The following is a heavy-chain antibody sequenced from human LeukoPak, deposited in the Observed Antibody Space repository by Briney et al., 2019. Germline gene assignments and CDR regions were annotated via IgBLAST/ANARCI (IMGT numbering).Heavy chain of an antibody. CDR3: AKGVGYYDSGGFDY. J-gene: IGHJ4*02. CDR2: ISGNGGST. Sequence: PGGSLRLSCAASGFTFSSYAMSWVRQAPGKGLEWVSSISGNGGSTYYADSEKGRFTISRVNSKNTLYLQMNSLRAEDTAVYYCAKGVGYYDSGGFDYWGQGTLVTVSS. V-gene: IGHV3-23*01. CDR1: GFTFSSYA. D-gene: IGHD3-22*01.